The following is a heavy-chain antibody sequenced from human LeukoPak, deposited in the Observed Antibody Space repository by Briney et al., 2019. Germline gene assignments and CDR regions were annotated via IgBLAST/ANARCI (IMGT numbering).Heavy chain of an antibody. CDR3: ARDNGRQWLVRGTDAFDI. CDR1: GFTFSSHW. V-gene: IGHV3-7*01. D-gene: IGHD6-19*01. CDR2: IKQDGSEI. Sequence: AGGSLRLSCAASGFTFSSHWMSWVRQAPGKGLEWVANIKQDGSEIYYVDSVKGRFTISRDNAKNSLYLQMNSLRAEDTAVYYCARDNGRQWLVRGTDAFDIWGQGTMVTVSS. J-gene: IGHJ3*02.